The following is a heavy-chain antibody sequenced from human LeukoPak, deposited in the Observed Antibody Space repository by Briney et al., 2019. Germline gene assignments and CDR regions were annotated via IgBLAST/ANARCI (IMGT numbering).Heavy chain of an antibody. CDR3: ASSSWSSEYFHY. D-gene: IGHD6-13*01. CDR2: FYSGGST. J-gene: IGHJ1*01. CDR1: GFTVSGNY. V-gene: IGHV3-66*01. Sequence: PGGALRVSCAASGFTVSGNYMSWVRQAPGKGLGWVSVFYSGGSTRYADSVKGRFTISRDNSKNTVYLQLNSLRAEDTAVYFCASSSWSSEYFHYWGQGTLVTVSS.